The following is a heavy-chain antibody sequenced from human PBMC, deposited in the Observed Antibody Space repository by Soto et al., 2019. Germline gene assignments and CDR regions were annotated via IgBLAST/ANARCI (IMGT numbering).Heavy chain of an antibody. V-gene: IGHV3-21*01. J-gene: IGHJ6*02. Sequence: GGSLRLSCAASGFTFSSYSMNWVRQAPGKGLEWVSSISSSSSYIYYADSVKGRFTISRDNAKNSLYLKMNSLRAEDTAVYYCARDTHYDVWSGPRYYYYGMDVWGQGTTVTVSS. D-gene: IGHD3-3*01. CDR2: ISSSSSYI. CDR1: GFTFSSYS. CDR3: ARDTHYDVWSGPRYYYYGMDV.